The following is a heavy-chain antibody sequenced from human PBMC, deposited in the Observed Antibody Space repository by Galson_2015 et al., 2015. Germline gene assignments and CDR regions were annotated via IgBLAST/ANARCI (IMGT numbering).Heavy chain of an antibody. Sequence: SLRLSCAASGFTFSSYAMSWVRQAPGKGLEWVSGISGSGGTTYYADSMKGRVTISKDNSKNTLYLQMNSLRAEYTAVHYCANLLGSGVDGFDIWGQGTMVTVSS. CDR1: GFTFSSYA. CDR2: ISGSGGTT. J-gene: IGHJ3*02. D-gene: IGHD2-15*01. V-gene: IGHV3-23*01. CDR3: ANLLGSGVDGFDI.